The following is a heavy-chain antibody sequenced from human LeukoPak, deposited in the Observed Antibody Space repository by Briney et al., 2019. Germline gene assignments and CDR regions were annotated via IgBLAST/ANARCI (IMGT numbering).Heavy chain of an antibody. V-gene: IGHV5-51*01. J-gene: IGHJ4*02. CDR2: IYPGDSDT. CDR3: ARRAQLVGDY. D-gene: IGHD6-6*01. Sequence: GESLKISCKGSGFSFTTYWIGWVRQMPGRGLEWMGIIYPGDSDTRYSPSFQGQVTISADKSISTAYLQWSSLKASDTAMYYCARRAQLVGDYWGQGTLVTVSS. CDR1: GFSFTTYW.